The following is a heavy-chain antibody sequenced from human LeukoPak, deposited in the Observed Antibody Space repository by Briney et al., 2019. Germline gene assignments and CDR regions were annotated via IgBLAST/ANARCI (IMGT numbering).Heavy chain of an antibody. CDR2: IRSKANSYAT. Sequence: GGSLRLSCAASGFTFSGSAMHWVRQASGKGLEWVGRIRSKANSYATAYAASVKGRFTISRDDSKNTAYLQMNSLKTEDTALYYCAKSDHYYDSSGLDAFAFWGQGTMVTVSS. D-gene: IGHD3-22*01. CDR1: GFTFSGSA. V-gene: IGHV3-73*01. CDR3: AKSDHYYDSSGLDAFAF. J-gene: IGHJ3*01.